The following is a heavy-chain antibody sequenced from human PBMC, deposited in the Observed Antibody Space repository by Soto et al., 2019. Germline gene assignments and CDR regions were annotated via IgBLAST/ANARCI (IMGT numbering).Heavy chain of an antibody. D-gene: IGHD3-10*01. J-gene: IGHJ6*03. CDR3: ARDVPFNYYGSGSYYKLNYYYYYMDV. V-gene: IGHV3-7*01. Sequence: GGSLRLSCAASGFTFSSYWMSWVRQAPGKGLEWVANIKQDGSEKYYADSVKGRFTISRDNAKNSLYLQMNSLRAEDTAVYYCARDVPFNYYGSGSYYKLNYYYYYMDVWGKGTTVTVSS. CDR1: GFTFSSYW. CDR2: IKQDGSEK.